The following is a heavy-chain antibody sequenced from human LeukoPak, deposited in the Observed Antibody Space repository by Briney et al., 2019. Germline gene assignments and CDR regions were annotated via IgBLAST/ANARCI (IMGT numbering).Heavy chain of an antibody. J-gene: IGHJ4*02. Sequence: PSETLSLTCGVSGHSISSGYYWGWIRQPPGKGLEWLGYIYYTGRATYHPSLKSRLTISIDTSRNQFSLNLNSVSAADTAVYYCARGGSYVSMDSWGQGTLVTVSS. V-gene: IGHV4-38-2*01. CDR2: IYYTGRA. CDR3: ARGGSYVSMDS. CDR1: GHSISSGYY. D-gene: IGHD3-10*01.